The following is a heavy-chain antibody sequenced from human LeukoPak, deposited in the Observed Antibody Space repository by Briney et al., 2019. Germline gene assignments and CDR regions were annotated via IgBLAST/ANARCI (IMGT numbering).Heavy chain of an antibody. CDR2: IYTSGST. J-gene: IGHJ3*02. Sequence: SETLSLTCTVAGGSISSYYWSWIRQPAGKGLEWIGLIYTSGSTNYNPSLESRVTMSVDTSKNQFSLKLSSVTAADTAVYYCARGRNYYDSSGYYYESAFDIWGQGTMVTVSS. CDR1: GGSISSYY. CDR3: ARGRNYYDSSGYYYESAFDI. V-gene: IGHV4-4*07. D-gene: IGHD3-22*01.